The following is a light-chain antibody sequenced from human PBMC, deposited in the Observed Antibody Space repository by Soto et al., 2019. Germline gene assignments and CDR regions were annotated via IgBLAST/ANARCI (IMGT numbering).Light chain of an antibody. V-gene: IGKV1-5*01. CDR2: AAS. J-gene: IGKJ1*01. CDR1: QGIGDS. CDR3: QQYDYYSPT. Sequence: DDRRTRSAAILSASVGDCVTITCRARQGIGDSLAWYQQKPGKAPRLLIYAASSMQSGVPSRFSGSGSGADYTLTISRLQSEDSATYYCQQYDYYSPTFGQGTKVDIK.